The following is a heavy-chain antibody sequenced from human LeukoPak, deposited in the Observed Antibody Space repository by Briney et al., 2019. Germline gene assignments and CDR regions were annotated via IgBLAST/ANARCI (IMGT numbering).Heavy chain of an antibody. CDR2: IYYTGST. J-gene: IGHJ4*02. V-gene: IGHV4-59*01. D-gene: IGHD5-24*01. CDR1: GGSISTYY. CDR3: ARERRDGYNYLNSFDY. Sequence: PSETLSLTCTVSGGSISTYYRSWIRQPPGKGLEWIGYIYYTGSTNYNPSLKSRVTMSLDTPKNQFSLRLYSVTAADTAVYYCARERRDGYNYLNSFDYWGQGTLVTVSS.